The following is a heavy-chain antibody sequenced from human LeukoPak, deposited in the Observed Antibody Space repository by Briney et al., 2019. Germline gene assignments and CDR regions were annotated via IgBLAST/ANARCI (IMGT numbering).Heavy chain of an antibody. V-gene: IGHV4-30-2*01. CDR3: ARVDTAMVTFGY. Sequence: PSQTLSLTCTVSGGSISSGGYYWSWIRQPPGKGLEWIGYIYHSGSTYYNPSLKSRVTISVDRSKNQFSLKLSSVTAADTAVYYCARVDTAMVTFGYWGQGTLVTVSS. CDR2: IYHSGST. CDR1: GGSISSGGYY. D-gene: IGHD5-18*01. J-gene: IGHJ4*02.